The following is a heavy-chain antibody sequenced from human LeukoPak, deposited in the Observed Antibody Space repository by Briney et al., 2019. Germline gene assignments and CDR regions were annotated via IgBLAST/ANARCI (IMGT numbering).Heavy chain of an antibody. CDR2: VSGSSGMI. Sequence: GGSLRLSCAASGFTFSAYSMNWVRQAPGKGLEWAAYVSGSSGMIYYADSVRGRFTISRDNAKNSLCLQMNSLRDEDTAVYYCARYFGDPQGMDVWGQGTTVTVTS. D-gene: IGHD3-10*01. J-gene: IGHJ6*02. CDR1: GFTFSAYS. CDR3: ARYFGDPQGMDV. V-gene: IGHV3-48*02.